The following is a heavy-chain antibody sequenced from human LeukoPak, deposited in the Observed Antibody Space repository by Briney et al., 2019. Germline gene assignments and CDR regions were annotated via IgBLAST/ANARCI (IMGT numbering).Heavy chain of an antibody. CDR3: ARTPSSEQQLSFDN. CDR2: MSGSSSYI. Sequence: GGSLRLSCAASGFTFSTYSMNWVRQAPGKGLEWVSSMSGSSSYIYYADSVKGRFTISRDNAKNSLSLQMNSLRAEDTAVYYCARTPSSEQQLSFDNWGQGTLVTVSS. J-gene: IGHJ4*02. CDR1: GFTFSTYS. D-gene: IGHD6-13*01. V-gene: IGHV3-21*01.